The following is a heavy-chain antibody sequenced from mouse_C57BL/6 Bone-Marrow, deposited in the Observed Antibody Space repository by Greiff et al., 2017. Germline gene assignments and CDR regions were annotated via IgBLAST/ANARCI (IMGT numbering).Heavy chain of an antibody. J-gene: IGHJ4*01. CDR1: GYTFTSYW. V-gene: IGHV1-69*01. CDR3: ARGGDYDGDMDY. D-gene: IGHD2-4*01. CDR2: IDPSDSYT. Sequence: QVQLQQPGAELVMPGASVKLSCKASGYTFTSYWMHWVKQRPGQGLEWIGEIDPSDSYTNYNQKFKGKSTLTVDKSSSTAYMQLSSLTSEDSAVYYCARGGDYDGDMDYWGQGTSVTVSS.